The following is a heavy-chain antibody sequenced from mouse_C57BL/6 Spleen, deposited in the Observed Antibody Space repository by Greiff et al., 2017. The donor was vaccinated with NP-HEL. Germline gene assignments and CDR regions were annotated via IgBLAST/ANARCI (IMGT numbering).Heavy chain of an antibody. V-gene: IGHV5-17*01. J-gene: IGHJ1*03. D-gene: IGHD2-5*01. Sequence: DVHLVESGGGLVKPGGSLKLSCAASGFTFSDYGMHWVRQAPEKGLEWVAYISSGSSTIYYADTVKGRFTISRDNAKNTLFLQMTSLRSEDTAMYYCARRNYSNYGYFDVWGTGTTVTVSS. CDR1: GFTFSDYG. CDR3: ARRNYSNYGYFDV. CDR2: ISSGSSTI.